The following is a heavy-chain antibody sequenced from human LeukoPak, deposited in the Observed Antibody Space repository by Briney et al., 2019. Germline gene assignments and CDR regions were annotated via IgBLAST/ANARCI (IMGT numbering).Heavy chain of an antibody. CDR1: GGTFSSYA. D-gene: IGHD3-22*01. CDR2: IIPIFGTA. V-gene: IGHV1-69*01. CDR3: ARTGQSRYYDSSAYYRPQIYDAFDI. Sequence: SVKVSCKASGGTFSSYAISWVRQAPGQGLEWMGGIIPIFGTANYAQKFQGRVTITADESTSTAYMELSSLRSEDTAVYYCARTGQSRYYDSSAYYRPQIYDAFDIWGQGTMVTVSS. J-gene: IGHJ3*02.